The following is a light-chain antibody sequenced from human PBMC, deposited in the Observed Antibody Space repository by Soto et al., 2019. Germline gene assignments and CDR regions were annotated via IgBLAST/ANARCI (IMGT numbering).Light chain of an antibody. CDR1: TSNIGAGSD. V-gene: IGLV1-40*01. J-gene: IGLJ1*01. CDR2: SNS. Sequence: QSVLTQPPSVSGAPGQRVTISCTGTTSNIGAGSDIHWYQQLPGKAPKLLIYSNSHRPSGVPSRFSGSKSGTSASLAITGLLPEDEADYYCQSHDTSLSGSRIFGTGTKLTVL. CDR3: QSHDTSLSGSRI.